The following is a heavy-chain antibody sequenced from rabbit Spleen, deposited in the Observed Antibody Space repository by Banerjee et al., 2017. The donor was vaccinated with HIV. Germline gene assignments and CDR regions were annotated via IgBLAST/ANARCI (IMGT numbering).Heavy chain of an antibody. CDR2: IGAGSSGST. D-gene: IGHD1-1*01. J-gene: IGHJ4*01. CDR1: GFSFSGSYW. Sequence: QSLEESGGDLVKPGASLTLTCTASGFSFSGSYWPCWVRQAPGKGLEWIACIGAGSSGSTYSATWAKGRFTISKTSSTTVTLQMTSLTAADTATYFCARDLDGVIGWNFNLWGPGTLVTVS. CDR3: ARDLDGVIGWNFNL. V-gene: IGHV1S40*01.